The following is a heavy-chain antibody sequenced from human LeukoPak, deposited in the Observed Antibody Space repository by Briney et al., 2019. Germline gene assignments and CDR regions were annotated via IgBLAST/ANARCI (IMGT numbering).Heavy chain of an antibody. V-gene: IGHV3-48*04. CDR1: GFTFSSYA. D-gene: IGHD5-12*01. CDR2: ISTSGTAV. Sequence: PGRSLRLSCAASGFTFSSYAMHWVRQAPGKGLEWVSYISTSGTAVYYADSVKGRFTISRDNAKNSLYLQMNSLRVEDTAVYYCAKSPGGYSGPFGDWGQGTLVTVSS. J-gene: IGHJ4*02. CDR3: AKSPGGYSGPFGD.